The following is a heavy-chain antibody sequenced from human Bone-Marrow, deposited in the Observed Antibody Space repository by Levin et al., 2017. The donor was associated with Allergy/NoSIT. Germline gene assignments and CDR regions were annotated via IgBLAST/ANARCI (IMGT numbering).Heavy chain of an antibody. J-gene: IGHJ6*03. CDR3: ARDHPWDLVAPRPSYYYMDV. D-gene: IGHD2-8*02. CDR2: IWHDGSNK. CDR1: GFTFSDYG. Sequence: GGSLRLSCAASGFTFSDYGMHWVRQTPGKRLEWVAVIWHDGSNKKYGDSVKGRFTLSRDNSKNTLLLQMNRVRDEDTATYYCARDHPWDLVAPRPSYYYMDVWGKGTTVIVSS. V-gene: IGHV3-33*01.